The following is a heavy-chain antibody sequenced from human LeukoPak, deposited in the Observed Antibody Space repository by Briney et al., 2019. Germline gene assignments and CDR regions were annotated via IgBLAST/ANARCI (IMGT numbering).Heavy chain of an antibody. CDR1: GYTLTELS. Sequence: ASVKVSCKVSGYTLTELSMHWVRQAPGKGLEWMGGFDPEDGETIYAQKFQGRVTMTEDTSTDTAYMELSSLRSEDTAVYYCATPTSIAVAGTGGLDFDYWGQGTLVTVSS. V-gene: IGHV1-24*01. J-gene: IGHJ4*02. CDR2: FDPEDGET. CDR3: ATPTSIAVAGTGGLDFDY. D-gene: IGHD6-19*01.